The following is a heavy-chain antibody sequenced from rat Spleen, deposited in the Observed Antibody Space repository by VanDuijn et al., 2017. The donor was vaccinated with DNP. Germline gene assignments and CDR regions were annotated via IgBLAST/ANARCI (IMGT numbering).Heavy chain of an antibody. CDR3: ERHRDSYDHWYFDF. Sequence: EVQLVESGGGLVQPGRSLKLSCAASGFTFSDYAMAWVRQAPKKGLEWVATISYDGSRTYYRDSVKGRFTISRDNAKITRYLQMDSLRSEDTATYYCERHRDSYDHWYFDFWGPGTMVTVSS. D-gene: IGHD1-12*01. V-gene: IGHV5-17*01. CDR2: ISYDGSRT. J-gene: IGHJ1*01. CDR1: GFTFSDYA.